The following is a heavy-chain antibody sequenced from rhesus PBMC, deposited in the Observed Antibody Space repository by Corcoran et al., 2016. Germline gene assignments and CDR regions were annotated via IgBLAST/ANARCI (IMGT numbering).Heavy chain of an antibody. CDR2: IDGDITVT. Sequence: QLQLQESGPGLVKPSETLSLTCAVSGGSMRDYYWSWIRQPPGTGVEWFGDIDGDITVTNSDPYLKRRVAVAKGTSKIRFSLELGSVTATGTAVYYCAQGRGFDCWGQGILVTVAS. D-gene: IGHD2-21*01. V-gene: IGHV4-81*01. CDR1: GGSMRDYY. CDR3: AQGRGFDC. J-gene: IGHJ4*01.